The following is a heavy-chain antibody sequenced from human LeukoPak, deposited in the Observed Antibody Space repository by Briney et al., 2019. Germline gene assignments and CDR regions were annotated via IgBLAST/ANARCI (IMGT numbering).Heavy chain of an antibody. Sequence: GGSLRLSCAASGFTFSDTWMHWVRHAPGKGLVWVSRIRSDGSDTRYAESVKGRFTISRDNAKNTLYLQMSSLRAEDTAVYYCARGGVTIATYNWFDPWGQGTLVTVSS. CDR2: IRSDGSDT. D-gene: IGHD4-17*01. CDR1: GFTFSDTW. J-gene: IGHJ5*02. V-gene: IGHV3-74*01. CDR3: ARGGVTIATYNWFDP.